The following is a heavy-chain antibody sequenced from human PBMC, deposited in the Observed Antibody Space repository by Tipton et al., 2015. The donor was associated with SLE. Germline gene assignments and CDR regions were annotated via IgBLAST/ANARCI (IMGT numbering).Heavy chain of an antibody. D-gene: IGHD4-17*01. CDR3: ARNHDFGWSWIDY. CDR2: LKTDDGYT. Sequence: SLRLSCVASGSDTSNYMHWVRQGPGKGLVWVSRLKTDDGYTSYADSVKGRFTISRDNAKNTLYLQMNSLRAEDTAVYYCARNHDFGWSWIDYWGQGTLVTVS. J-gene: IGHJ4*02. CDR1: GSDTSNY. V-gene: IGHV3-74*01.